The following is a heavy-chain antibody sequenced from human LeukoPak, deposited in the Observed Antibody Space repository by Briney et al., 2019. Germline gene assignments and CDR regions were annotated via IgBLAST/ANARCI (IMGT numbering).Heavy chain of an antibody. CDR2: IYYSGIT. V-gene: IGHV4-59*01. D-gene: IGHD1-1*01. Sequence: PSETLSLTCTVSGGSISSYYWSWLRQPPGKGLEWIGYIYYSGITNYTPSLKSRVTISVDTSKNQFSLKLSSVTAADTAVYYCAIVGHRTLDYWGQGTLVTVSS. J-gene: IGHJ4*02. CDR3: AIVGHRTLDY. CDR1: GGSISSYY.